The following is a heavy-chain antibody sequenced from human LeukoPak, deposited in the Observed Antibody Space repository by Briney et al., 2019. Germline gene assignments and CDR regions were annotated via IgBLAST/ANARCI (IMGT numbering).Heavy chain of an antibody. J-gene: IGHJ6*03. V-gene: IGHV4-61*02. D-gene: IGHD4-11*01. Sequence: PSQTLSLTCTVSGGSISGGSYYWSWIRQPAGKGLEWIGRIYTSGSTNYNPSLKSRVTISLDTSTNQFSLKLTSVTAADTAVYFCARTFGRDEKIYSNYPHYYYYMDVWGKGTTVTASS. CDR3: ARTFGRDEKIYSNYPHYYYYMDV. CDR2: IYTSGST. CDR1: GGSISGGSYY.